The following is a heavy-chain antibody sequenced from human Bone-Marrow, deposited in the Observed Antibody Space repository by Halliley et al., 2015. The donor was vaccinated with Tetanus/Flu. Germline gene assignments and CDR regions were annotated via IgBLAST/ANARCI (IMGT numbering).Heavy chain of an antibody. CDR2: MSYRGRP. CDR3: ARINVVYGGNPFDY. J-gene: IGHJ4*02. V-gene: IGHV4-59*01. Sequence: IGYMSYRGRPDYNPSLKSRVPISVDMSKNQVSLRLSSVTAADTAFYYCARINVVYGGNPFDYWGQGPPVPVSS. D-gene: IGHD4-17*01.